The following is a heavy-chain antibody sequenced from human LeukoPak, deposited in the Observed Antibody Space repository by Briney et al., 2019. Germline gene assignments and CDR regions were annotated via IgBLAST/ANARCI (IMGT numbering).Heavy chain of an antibody. D-gene: IGHD2-2*01. CDR2: IKQDGSEK. CDR1: GFTFSSYW. J-gene: IGHJ3*02. Sequence: GGSLRLSCAASGFTFSSYWMSWVRQAPGKGLEWVANIKQDGSEKYYVDSVKGRFTISRDNAKNSLYLQMNSLRAEDTAVYYCARDGLDCSSTSCYPLAFDIWGQGTMVIVSS. CDR3: ARDGLDCSSTSCYPLAFDI. V-gene: IGHV3-7*01.